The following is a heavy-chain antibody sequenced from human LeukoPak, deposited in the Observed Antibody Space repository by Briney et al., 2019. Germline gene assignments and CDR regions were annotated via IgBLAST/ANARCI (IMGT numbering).Heavy chain of an antibody. CDR3: ARHTIFCSFINCSPFDP. V-gene: IGHV4-39*01. CDR1: GGSINNALYC. J-gene: IGHJ5*02. CDR2: VSHDGIT. D-gene: IGHD3-3*01. Sequence: SETLSLTCTVSGGSINNALYCWAWIRQTPEQQLEWMGSVSHDGITNYSPSLGGRVSLSADTSKNAFFMEVHSVTAADSAIYYCARHTIFCSFINCSPFDPWGQGTLVTVSS.